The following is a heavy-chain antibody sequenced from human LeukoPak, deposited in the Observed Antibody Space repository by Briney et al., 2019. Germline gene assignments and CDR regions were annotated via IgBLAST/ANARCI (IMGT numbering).Heavy chain of an antibody. D-gene: IGHD3-9*01. CDR1: GGSISSYY. J-gene: IGHJ4*02. CDR3: ARAPYDILTGYYSFDY. V-gene: IGHV4-59*01. Sequence: PSETLSLTCTVSGGSISSYYWSWIRQPPGKGLEWIGYIYYSGSTNYNPSLNSRVTISVDTSKNQFSLKLSSVTAADTAVYYCARAPYDILTGYYSFDYWGQGTLVTVSS. CDR2: IYYSGST.